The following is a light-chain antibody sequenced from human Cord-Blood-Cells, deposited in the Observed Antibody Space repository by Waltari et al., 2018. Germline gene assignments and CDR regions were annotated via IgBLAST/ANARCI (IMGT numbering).Light chain of an antibody. J-gene: IGLJ1*01. Sequence: QSALPQPASVSGSPGQSTTISCTGTRRDVGSYNLVSWYQQHPGKAPKLMIYEGSKRPSGVSNRFSGSKSGNTASLTISGLQAEDEADYYCCSYAGSSTYVFGTGTKVTVL. V-gene: IGLV2-23*01. CDR1: RRDVGSYNL. CDR2: EGS. CDR3: CSYAGSSTYV.